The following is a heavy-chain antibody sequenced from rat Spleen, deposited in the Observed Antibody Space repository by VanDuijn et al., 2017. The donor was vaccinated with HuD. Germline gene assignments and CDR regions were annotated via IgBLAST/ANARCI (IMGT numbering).Heavy chain of an antibody. J-gene: IGHJ3*01. Sequence: QIQLQQSGAELAKPGSSVKISCKASGYTFTSYDITWIKQTTGQGLEYIGYINTESGYAYYGEKFKGKATLTVDKSSTAAFMQLSSLTPEDSAVYYCVREGADTPLVYWGQGTLVTVSS. CDR3: VREGADTPLVY. CDR1: GYTFTSYD. CDR2: INTESGYA. V-gene: IGHV1-57*01. D-gene: IGHD2-1*01.